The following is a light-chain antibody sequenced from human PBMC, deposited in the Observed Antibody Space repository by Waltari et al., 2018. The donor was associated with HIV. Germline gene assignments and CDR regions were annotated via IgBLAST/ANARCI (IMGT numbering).Light chain of an antibody. Sequence: QSVLTQPPSVSGAPGQRVTISCPGSTPNIGAVYYFPWYQQVQGRAPKLLIYDNTNRPSGVPDRFSGYKSGTSAALAITGLQAVDETDYYCQSFDTSLSASVFGTGTRVTVL. V-gene: IGLV1-40*01. CDR3: QSFDTSLSASV. J-gene: IGLJ1*01. CDR2: DNT. CDR1: TPNIGAVYY.